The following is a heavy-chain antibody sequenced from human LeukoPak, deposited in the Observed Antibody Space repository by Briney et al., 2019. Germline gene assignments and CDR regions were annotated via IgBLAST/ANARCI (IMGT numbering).Heavy chain of an antibody. J-gene: IGHJ3*02. CDR3: ASYILTRYYNGHDAFDI. V-gene: IGHV3-7*01. Sequence: PGGSLRLACVAAGFKFSTYWMSWVRQAPGKGLEWVANIKQDGSDKYYVGSGKGRFTSSRDNTKNSLYLQMNSLRAEDPGVYYCASYILTRYYNGHDAFDIWGQGTMVIVSS. D-gene: IGHD3-9*01. CDR2: IKQDGSDK. CDR1: GFKFSTYW.